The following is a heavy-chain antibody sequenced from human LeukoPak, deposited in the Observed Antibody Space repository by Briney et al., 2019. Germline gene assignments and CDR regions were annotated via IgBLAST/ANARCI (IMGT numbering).Heavy chain of an antibody. D-gene: IGHD6-13*01. V-gene: IGHV1-18*01. CDR2: ISAYNGNT. J-gene: IGHJ4*02. CDR1: GYTFTSYG. CDR3: ARDLQSSSSWYRGSFDY. Sequence: ASVKVSCKASGYTFTSYGISWVRQAPGQGLEWMGWISAYNGNTNYAQKLQGRVTMTTDTSTSTAYMELRSLRSDDTAVYHCARDLQSSSSWYRGSFDYWGQGTLVTVSS.